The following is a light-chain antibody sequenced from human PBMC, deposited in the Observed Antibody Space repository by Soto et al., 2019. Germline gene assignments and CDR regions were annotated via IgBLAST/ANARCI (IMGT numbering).Light chain of an antibody. CDR3: QQSYSTPWT. CDR2: AAS. V-gene: IGKV1-39*01. J-gene: IGKJ1*01. CDR1: QSIPKY. Sequence: DIQMTQSPSSLSASVGDRVTITCRASQSIPKYLNWYQQKPGKAPKLLIFAASNLQSGVPSRFSGSGSETDFTLTISSLQPIDFATYYCQQSYSTPWTFGQGTKVDIK.